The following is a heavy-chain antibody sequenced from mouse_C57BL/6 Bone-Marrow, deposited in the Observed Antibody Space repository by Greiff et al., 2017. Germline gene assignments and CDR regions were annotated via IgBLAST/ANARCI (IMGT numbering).Heavy chain of an antibody. CDR2: ISDGDSYT. D-gene: IGHD2-3*01. CDR1: GFTFSSYA. V-gene: IGHV5-4*01. J-gene: IGHJ1*03. CDR3: ARDGLLDWYFDV. Sequence: EVKVVESGGGLVKPGGSLKLSCAASGFTFSSYAMSWVRQTPEKRLEWVATISDGDSYTYYPDNVKGRFTISRDNAKNNLYLQISHLTSEDTALYYCARDGLLDWYFDVWGTGTTVTVSS.